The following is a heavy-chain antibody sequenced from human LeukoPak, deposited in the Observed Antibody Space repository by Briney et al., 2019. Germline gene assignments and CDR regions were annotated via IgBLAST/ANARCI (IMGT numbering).Heavy chain of an antibody. J-gene: IGHJ6*02. CDR2: ISGSGGST. Sequence: GGSLRLSCAASGFTFSSYAMSWVRQAPGKGLEWVSAISGSGGSTYYADSVKGRFTISRDNSKNTLYLQMISLRAEDTAVYYCAKETDQYYYYGMDVWGQGTTVTVSS. V-gene: IGHV3-23*01. CDR3: AKETDQYYYYGMDV. CDR1: GFTFSSYA.